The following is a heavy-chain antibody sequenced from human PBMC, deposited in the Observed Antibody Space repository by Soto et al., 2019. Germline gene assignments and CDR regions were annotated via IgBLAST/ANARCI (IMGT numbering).Heavy chain of an antibody. CDR3: ARDPWAADY. D-gene: IGHD3-16*01. CDR2: IYSGGST. J-gene: IGHJ4*02. CDR1: GFTVSAKY. Sequence: GSLRLSCAASGFTVSAKYMSWVRQAPGKGLEWVSVIYSGGSTFYADSVRGRFTISRDNSKNTVNLQMNSLRAEDTAVYYCARDPWAADYWGQGTLVTVSS. V-gene: IGHV3-66*01.